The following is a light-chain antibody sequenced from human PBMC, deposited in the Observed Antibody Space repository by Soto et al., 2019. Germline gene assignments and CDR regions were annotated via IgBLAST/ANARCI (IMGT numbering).Light chain of an antibody. Sequence: QSVLTQPPSVSGAPGQRVTISCTGSSSNIGANYDVHWYQHLPGTAPKLLIYANSNRPSGVPDRFSGSKSGTSASLAITVLQAEDEADYYCQSYASSLSGSVVFGGGTKLTVL. J-gene: IGLJ2*01. CDR1: SSNIGANYD. CDR3: QSYASSLSGSVV. CDR2: ANS. V-gene: IGLV1-40*01.